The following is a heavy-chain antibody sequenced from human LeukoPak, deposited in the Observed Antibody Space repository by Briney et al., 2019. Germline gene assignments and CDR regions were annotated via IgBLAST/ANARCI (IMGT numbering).Heavy chain of an antibody. CDR3: ATYRIAAAGTRCYMDV. CDR1: GYTLTELS. CDR2: FDPEDGET. D-gene: IGHD6-13*01. J-gene: IGHJ6*03. V-gene: IGHV1-24*01. Sequence: ASVKVSCKVSGYTLTELSMHWVRQAPGKGLEWMGGFDPEDGETIYAQKFQGRVTMTEDTSTDTAYMELSSLRSEDTAVYYCATYRIAAAGTRCYMDVWGKGTTVTVSS.